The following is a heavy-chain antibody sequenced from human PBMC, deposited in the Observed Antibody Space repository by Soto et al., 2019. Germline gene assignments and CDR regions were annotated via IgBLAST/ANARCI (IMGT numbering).Heavy chain of an antibody. V-gene: IGHV3-23*01. D-gene: IGHD5-12*01. CDR3: AKDRDSVATIRYYFDY. Sequence: GGSLRLSCAASGFTFSSYAMSWVRQAPGKGLEWVSAISGSGGSTYYADSVKGRFTISRDNSKNTLYLQMNSLRAEDTAVYYCAKDRDSVATIRYYFDYWGQGTLVTVSS. CDR2: ISGSGGST. J-gene: IGHJ4*02. CDR1: GFTFSSYA.